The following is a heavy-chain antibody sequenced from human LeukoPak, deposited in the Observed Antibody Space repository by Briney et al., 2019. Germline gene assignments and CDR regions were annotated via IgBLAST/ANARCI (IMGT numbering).Heavy chain of an antibody. D-gene: IGHD2-2*03. CDR1: GFTFSSFA. J-gene: IGHJ4*02. Sequence: GGSLRLSCATSGFTFSSFAMTWVRQAPGKGLEWVLAISGSGGSTYYADSVEGWFTISRDNSRNTLYLQMSSLRPEDTAVYYCAKRTSGFCSSTSCYGHDFWGQGTLVTVSS. CDR3: AKRTSGFCSSTSCYGHDF. V-gene: IGHV3-23*01. CDR2: ISGSGGST.